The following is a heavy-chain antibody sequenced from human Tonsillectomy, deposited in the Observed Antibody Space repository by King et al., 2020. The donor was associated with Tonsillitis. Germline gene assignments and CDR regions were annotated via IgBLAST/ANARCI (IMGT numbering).Heavy chain of an antibody. V-gene: IGHV3-23*04. D-gene: IGHD5-12*01. CDR3: AKDKVTTMPRDAFDF. CDR1: GFTFRSYA. J-gene: IGHJ3*01. CDR2: ISGSGGST. Sequence: VQLVESGGGLVQPGGSLRLSCAASGFTFRSYAMSWVRQAPGKGLEWVSGISGSGGSTYSADSVKGRFTISRDNSKNTLYLQMNSLRVGDTAVYYCAKDKVTTMPRDAFDFWGQGTMVIVSS.